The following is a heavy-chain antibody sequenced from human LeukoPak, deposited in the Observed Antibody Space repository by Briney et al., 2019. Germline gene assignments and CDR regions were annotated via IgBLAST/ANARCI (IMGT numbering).Heavy chain of an antibody. CDR1: GFSFSNYA. J-gene: IGHJ6*03. V-gene: IGHV3-64*02. D-gene: IGHD6-13*01. Sequence: PGGSLRLSCAASGFSFSNYAMHWVRQAPGKGPEYVSAINSNGGSTYCADSVKGRFTISRVNAKNTLYLQMDSLRPEDIGVYYCAREGMYSSSPYVGYYMDVWGKGAAVAVSS. CDR2: INSNGGST. CDR3: AREGMYSSSPYVGYYMDV.